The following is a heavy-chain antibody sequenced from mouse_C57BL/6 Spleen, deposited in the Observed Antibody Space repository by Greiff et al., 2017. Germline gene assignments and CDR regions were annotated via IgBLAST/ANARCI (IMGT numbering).Heavy chain of an antibody. CDR2: ISSGSSTI. CDR3: ARGGNYYGSSLDY. J-gene: IGHJ2*01. D-gene: IGHD1-1*01. V-gene: IGHV5-17*01. CDR1: GFTFSDYG. Sequence: EVQRVESGGGLVKPGGSLKLSCAASGFTFSDYGMHWVRQAPEKGLEWVAYISSGSSTIYYADTVKGRFTISRDNAKNTLFLQMTSLRSEDTAMYYCARGGNYYGSSLDYWGQGTTLTVSS.